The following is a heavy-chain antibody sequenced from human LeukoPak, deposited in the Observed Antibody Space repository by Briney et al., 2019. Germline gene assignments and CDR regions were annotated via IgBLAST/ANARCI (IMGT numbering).Heavy chain of an antibody. V-gene: IGHV6-1*01. D-gene: IGHD3-10*01. CDR3: ARSVNSGCLDC. CDR2: TYYRSKWNY. CDR1: GDSVSSNNAV. J-gene: IGHJ4*02. Sequence: SQTLSLTCAISGDSVSSNNAVWNWIRQSPSRGLEWLGKTYYRSKWNYDYAVSMKSRITINPDASKNHFSLQLSSVTPEDTAVYYCARSVNSGCLDCWGQGVLVTVSS.